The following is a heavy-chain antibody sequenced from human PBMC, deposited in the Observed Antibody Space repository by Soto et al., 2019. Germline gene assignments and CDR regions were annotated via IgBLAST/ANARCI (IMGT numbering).Heavy chain of an antibody. D-gene: IGHD6-19*01. J-gene: IGHJ3*02. V-gene: IGHV4-34*01. Sequence: QVQLQQWGAGLLKPSETLSLTCAVYGGSFSGYYWSWIRQPPGKGLEWSGEINHSGSTNYNPSLKSRVPISVDTSKNQLSLKLSYVTAADTAVYYCARGGGLAVARVLVAFDIWGQGTMVTVSS. CDR2: INHSGST. CDR3: ARGGGLAVARVLVAFDI. CDR1: GGSFSGYY.